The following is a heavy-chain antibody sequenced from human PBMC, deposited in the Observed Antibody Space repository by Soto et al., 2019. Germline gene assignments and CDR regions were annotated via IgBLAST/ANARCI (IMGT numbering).Heavy chain of an antibody. CDR1: GGSISSGGYY. Sequence: QVQLQESGPGLVKPSQTLSLTCTVSGGSISSGGYYWTWIRQHPGKGLEWIGYIYYSGSTYYIPSLRSRVTLSVDSSKNQFPLKLSSVTAASTAVYYCARSVFPWGQGTLVTVAS. J-gene: IGHJ5*02. V-gene: IGHV4-31*03. CDR3: ARSVFP. CDR2: IYYSGST.